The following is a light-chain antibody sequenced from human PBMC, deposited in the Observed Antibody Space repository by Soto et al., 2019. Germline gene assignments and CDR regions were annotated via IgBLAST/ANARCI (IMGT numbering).Light chain of an antibody. V-gene: IGKV1-5*01. J-gene: IGKJ5*01. CDR1: QSVTNW. CDR2: DAS. CDR3: QQYKTYSSWT. Sequence: DIHSTRSPSTLYAAVGDIVTIACGASQSVTNWLAWYQQKPGKAPKLLIYDASSLKSGVPSRFSGSGSGTEFTLTISSLQPDDFATYYCQQYKTYSSWTFGQGTRLEIK.